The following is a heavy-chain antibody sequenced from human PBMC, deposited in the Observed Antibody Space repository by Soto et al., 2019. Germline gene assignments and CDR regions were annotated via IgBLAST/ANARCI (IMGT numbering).Heavy chain of an antibody. Sequence: SETLSLTCSVPGGSISSGDYYWSWIRQPPGKGLERIGYIYSSGSIYYKPSLKSQVNMSAYTSKNQFSLTLSSVTAADTAVYYCARGALGSSSSWFAFWFDPWGQGTLVTVS. J-gene: IGHJ5*02. CDR3: ARGALGSSSSWFAFWFDP. CDR1: GGSISSGDYY. CDR2: IYSSGSI. D-gene: IGHD6-6*01. V-gene: IGHV4-30-4*01.